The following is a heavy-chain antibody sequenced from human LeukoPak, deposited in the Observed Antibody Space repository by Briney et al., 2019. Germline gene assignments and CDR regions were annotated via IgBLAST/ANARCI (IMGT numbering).Heavy chain of an antibody. V-gene: IGHV3-30*02. CDR1: GFTFSTYG. CDR2: IRYDGSTK. Sequence: GGSLRLSCAASGFTFSTYGMYWVRQAPGKGLEWVAYIRYDGSTKYYADSVKGRFTISRDNSKNTLYLQMNSLRAEDTAVYYCARDLTGYCTNGVCYSGHDYWGQGTLVTVSS. J-gene: IGHJ4*02. D-gene: IGHD2-8*01. CDR3: ARDLTGYCTNGVCYSGHDY.